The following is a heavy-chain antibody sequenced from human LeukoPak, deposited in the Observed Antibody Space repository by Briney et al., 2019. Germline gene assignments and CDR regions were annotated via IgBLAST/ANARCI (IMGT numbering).Heavy chain of an antibody. V-gene: IGHV6-1*01. J-gene: IGHJ5*02. D-gene: IGHD6-19*01. CDR3: ARDLNPPVAGMFDP. CDR1: GDSVSSNSAA. Sequence: SQTLSLTCAISGDSVSSNSAAWNWIRQSPSRGLEWQGKTYYRSKWYNDYAVSVKSRITINPDTSKNQFSLQLNSVTPEDTAVYYCARDLNPPVAGMFDPWGQGTRVTVSS. CDR2: TYYRSKWYN.